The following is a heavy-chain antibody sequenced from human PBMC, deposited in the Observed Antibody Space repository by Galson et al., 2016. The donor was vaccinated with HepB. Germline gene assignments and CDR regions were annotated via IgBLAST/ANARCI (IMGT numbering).Heavy chain of an antibody. CDR3: TTVPRYYSDNCGEVY. J-gene: IGHJ4*02. CDR2: IQSKYDGGTT. V-gene: IGHV3-15*01. CDR1: GFTFTDAW. Sequence: SLRLSCAASGFTFTDAWMSWVRQGPGKGREWVGRIQSKYDGGTTDYAAPVKGRFTFSRDDSKNRVFLQMNSLKTEDTGVYYCTTVPRYYSDNCGEVYWGQGTLVTVSS. D-gene: IGHD3-22*01.